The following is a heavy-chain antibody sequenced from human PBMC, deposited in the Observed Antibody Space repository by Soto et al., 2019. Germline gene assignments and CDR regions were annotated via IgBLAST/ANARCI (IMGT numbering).Heavy chain of an antibody. CDR2: ISAYNGNT. CDR3: ARDVGSITILSFFDY. V-gene: IGHV1-18*01. CDR1: GYTFTSYG. J-gene: IGHJ4*02. D-gene: IGHD3-9*01. Sequence: QVQLVQSGAEVKKPGASVKVSCKASGYTFTSYGISWVRQAPGQGLEWMGWISAYNGNTNYAQKLQGRVTMTTDTSTSTAYRELRSLRSDDTAVYYCARDVGSITILSFFDYWGQGTLVTVSS.